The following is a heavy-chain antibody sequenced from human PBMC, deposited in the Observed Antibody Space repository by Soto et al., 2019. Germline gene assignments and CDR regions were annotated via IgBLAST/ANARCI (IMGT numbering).Heavy chain of an antibody. J-gene: IGHJ4*02. CDR1: GYSFTANS. CDR3: ARGPGIAAAGRFDY. Sequence: ASVEVSCKASGYSFTANSMHWVRQAPGQGLEWMGWINPNNGGTNYARKFQGWVTMTRDTSISTAYMELSSLRSEDTAVYYCARGPGIAAAGRFDYWGQGTLVTV. CDR2: INPNNGGT. D-gene: IGHD6-13*01. V-gene: IGHV1-2*04.